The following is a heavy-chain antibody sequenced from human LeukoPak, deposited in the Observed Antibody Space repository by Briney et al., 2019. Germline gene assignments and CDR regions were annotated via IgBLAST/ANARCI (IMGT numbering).Heavy chain of an antibody. J-gene: IGHJ4*02. D-gene: IGHD5-18*01. Sequence: GGPLRLSCAASGFTFSSYGMHWVRQAPGKGLEWVAVIAYDGGYKYYADSVKGRFTISRDDSKNSVYLQMNSLIAEDTAVYYCAKSFLRDTADPTEYWGQGTLVTVSS. V-gene: IGHV3-30*18. CDR2: IAYDGGYK. CDR3: AKSFLRDTADPTEY. CDR1: GFTFSSYG.